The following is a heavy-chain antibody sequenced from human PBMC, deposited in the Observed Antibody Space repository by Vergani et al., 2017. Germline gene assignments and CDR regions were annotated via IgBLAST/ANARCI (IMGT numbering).Heavy chain of an antibody. J-gene: IGHJ6*03. D-gene: IGHD6-6*01. CDR1: GGSFSGYY. CDR2: INHSGST. CDR3: ARPAYSSSSRRYYYYMDG. V-gene: IGHV4-34*01. Sequence: QVQLQQWGAGLLKPSETLSLTCAVYGGSFSGYYWSWIRQPPGKGLEWIGEINHSGSTNYNPSLKSRVTISVDTSKNQFSLKLSSVTAADTAVYYCARPAYSSSSRRYYYYMDGWGKGTTVTVYS.